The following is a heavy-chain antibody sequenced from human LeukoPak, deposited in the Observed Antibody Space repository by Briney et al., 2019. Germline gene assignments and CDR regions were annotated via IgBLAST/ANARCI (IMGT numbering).Heavy chain of an antibody. Sequence: SETLSLTCTVSGGSISSYYWSWIRQPPGKGLEWIGYIYYSGSTNYNPSLKSRVTISVDTSKNQLSLKLSSVTAADTAVYYCARESDWDAFDIWGQGTMVTVSS. V-gene: IGHV4-59*01. CDR3: ARESDWDAFDI. CDR1: GGSISSYY. D-gene: IGHD2-21*02. J-gene: IGHJ3*02. CDR2: IYYSGST.